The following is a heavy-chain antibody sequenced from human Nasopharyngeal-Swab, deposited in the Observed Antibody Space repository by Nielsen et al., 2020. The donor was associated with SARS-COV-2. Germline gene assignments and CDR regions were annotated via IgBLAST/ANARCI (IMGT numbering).Heavy chain of an antibody. CDR1: GFTFSYYW. V-gene: IGHV3-7*01. J-gene: IGHJ4*02. Sequence: GESLKISCKASGFTFSYYWMAWVRQAPGKGLAWLANIGQDGSETYSVDSVKGRFTILRDNARNSLYLEMNNLRVEDTAVYYCTREAAAGDYWSQGTLVTVSS. CDR3: TREAAAGDY. CDR2: IGQDGSET. D-gene: IGHD6-13*01.